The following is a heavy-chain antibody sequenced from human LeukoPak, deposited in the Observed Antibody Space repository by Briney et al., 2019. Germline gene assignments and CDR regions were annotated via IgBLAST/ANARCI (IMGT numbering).Heavy chain of an antibody. CDR2: IYSSGST. CDR1: GVSISSGSNY. D-gene: IGHD5-18*01. V-gene: IGHV4-39*07. CDR3: AREGYPYGPGDY. Sequence: SETLSLTCRVSGVSISSGSNYWGWIRQPPGKTLEWIGSIYSSGSTYYNSSLKSRVIILIDTAKNHFSLKLTSVTAADMAVYHCAREGYPYGPGDYWGQGTLVTVSP. J-gene: IGHJ4*02.